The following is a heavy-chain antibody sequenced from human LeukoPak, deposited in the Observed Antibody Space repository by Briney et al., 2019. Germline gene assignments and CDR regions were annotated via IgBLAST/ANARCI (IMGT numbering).Heavy chain of an antibody. CDR2: IFGSGGSA. V-gene: IGHV3-23*01. CDR3: GKTTTGYSSGRNPAWPVDY. J-gene: IGHJ4*02. Sequence: GGSLRLSCAVSGFTIRSYAMNWVRQAPGKGLEWVSGIFGSGGSAHYADSVKGRFTISRDNSQNTVYLQMNSLRAEDTAVYYCGKTTTGYSSGRNPAWPVDYWGQGTLVTVSS. D-gene: IGHD6-19*01. CDR1: GFTIRSYA.